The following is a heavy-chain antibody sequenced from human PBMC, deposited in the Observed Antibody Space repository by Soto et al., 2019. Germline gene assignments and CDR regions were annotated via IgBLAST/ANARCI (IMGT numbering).Heavy chain of an antibody. CDR3: ARDAGGSMPVDY. J-gene: IGHJ4*02. Sequence: GALRLSCAASEFTFSTYGMHWVRQAPGKGLEWVAVISYDGSNKYYADSVKGRFTISRDNSKNTLYLQINSLRVEDTAVYFCARDAGGSMPVDYWGQGTLVTVSS. V-gene: IGHV3-30*03. D-gene: IGHD2-2*01. CDR2: ISYDGSNK. CDR1: EFTFSTYG.